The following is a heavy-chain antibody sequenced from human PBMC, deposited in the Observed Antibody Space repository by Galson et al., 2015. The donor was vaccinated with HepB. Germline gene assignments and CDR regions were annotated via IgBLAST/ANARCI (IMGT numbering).Heavy chain of an antibody. V-gene: IGHV4-34*01. CDR3: AAGPFGPRFQFWYSPVYLQH. D-gene: IGHD2-21*01. CDR2: VNRGGSA. J-gene: IGHJ1*01. CDR1: SGSFTNYD. Sequence: ETLSLTCGVSSGSFTNYDWNWVRQAPGKGPEWIGEVNRGGSANVNPSLQSRVTITRDTSKSQFSLRLSSITAADTAMYYCAAGPFGPRFQFWYSPVYLQHWGRGTQVIVSS.